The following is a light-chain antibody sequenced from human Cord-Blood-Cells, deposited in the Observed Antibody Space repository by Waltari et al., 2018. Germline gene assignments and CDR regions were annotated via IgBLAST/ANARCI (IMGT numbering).Light chain of an antibody. V-gene: IGLV2-14*01. Sequence: QSALTQPASVSGSPGQSITISCTGTSSAVGGYNYVSCYQQHPGKAPKLMIYDVSKPPSGVSNRFSGSKSGNTASLTISGLQAEDEADYYCSSYTSSSTFLVFGGGTKLTVL. CDR2: DVS. CDR3: SSYTSSSTFLV. CDR1: SSAVGGYNY. J-gene: IGLJ2*01.